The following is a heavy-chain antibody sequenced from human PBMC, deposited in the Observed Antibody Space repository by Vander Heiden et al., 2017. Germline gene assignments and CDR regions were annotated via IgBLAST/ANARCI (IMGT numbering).Heavy chain of an antibody. CDR3: ARHSSAYYWFDP. Sequence: QVQLPESGPGLVKPSETLSLTCTVPGGPISSYYWSWIRQPPGKGLEWIGYIYYSGSTNYNPSLKSRVTISVDTSKNQFSLKLTSVTAADTAVYYCARHSSAYYWFDPWGQGTLVTVSS. D-gene: IGHD3-22*01. CDR1: GGPISSYY. V-gene: IGHV4-59*01. CDR2: IYYSGST. J-gene: IGHJ5*02.